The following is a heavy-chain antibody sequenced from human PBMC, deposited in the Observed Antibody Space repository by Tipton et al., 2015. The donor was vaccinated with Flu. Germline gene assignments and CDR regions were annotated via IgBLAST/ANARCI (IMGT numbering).Heavy chain of an antibody. V-gene: IGHV4-61*01. CDR3: ARGRGSGSYSPGDAFDI. J-gene: IGHJ3*02. CDR2: IYYSGST. Sequence: TLSLTCTVSGYSISSGYYWGWIRHPPGKGLEWIGYIYYSGSTNYNPSLKSRVTISADTSKNQFSLKLSSVTAADTAVYYCARGRGSGSYSPGDAFDIWGQGTMVTVPS. D-gene: IGHD1-26*01. CDR1: GYSISSGYY.